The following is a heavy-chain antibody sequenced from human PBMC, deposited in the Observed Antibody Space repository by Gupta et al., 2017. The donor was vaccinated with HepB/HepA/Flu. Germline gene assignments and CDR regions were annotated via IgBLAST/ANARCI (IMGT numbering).Heavy chain of an antibody. CDR1: GFTFSSYW. Sequence: EVQLVESGGGLVQPGGSLRLSCAASGFTFSSYWMTWVRQAPGKGLEWVATIRQDGSAGKYYVDSVKGRFTISRDNAENSLYLKMNSLRVEDTAIYYCANEHYWGQGTLVTVSS. CDR3: ANEHY. CDR2: IRQDGSAGK. J-gene: IGHJ4*02. V-gene: IGHV3-7*01.